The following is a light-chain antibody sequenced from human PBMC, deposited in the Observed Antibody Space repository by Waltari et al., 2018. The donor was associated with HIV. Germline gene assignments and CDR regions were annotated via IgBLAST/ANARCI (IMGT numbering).Light chain of an antibody. CDR2: EAN. Sequence: QSALTQPASVSGPPGQSIPISCTGTSCYVGTYNIVSWYQQHAGKAPKRVVYEANKRPSGFSNRYSGSKSGNTAALTISGLQFEAEADYYCCSYAGTSTLVFGGGTKLTVL. CDR1: SCYVGTYNI. CDR3: CSYAGTSTLV. V-gene: IGLV2-23*01. J-gene: IGLJ2*01.